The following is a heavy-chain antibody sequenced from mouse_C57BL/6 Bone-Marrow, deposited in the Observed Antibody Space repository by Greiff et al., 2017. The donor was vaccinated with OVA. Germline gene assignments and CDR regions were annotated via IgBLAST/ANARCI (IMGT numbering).Heavy chain of an antibody. CDR2: IDPENGDT. Sequence: EVQLQQSGAELVRPGASVKLSCTASGFNIKDDYMHWVKQRPEQGLEWIGWIDPENGDTEYASKFQGKATITADTSSNTAYLQLSSLTSEDTAVYYCTSYGNFDNRGQGTTLTVSS. V-gene: IGHV14-4*01. CDR1: GFNIKDDY. CDR3: TSYGNFDN. D-gene: IGHD2-1*01. J-gene: IGHJ2*01.